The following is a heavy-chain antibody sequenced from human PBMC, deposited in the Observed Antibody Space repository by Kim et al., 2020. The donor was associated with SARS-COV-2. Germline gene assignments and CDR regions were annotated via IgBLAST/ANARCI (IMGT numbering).Heavy chain of an antibody. CDR3: ARGRIQLWLWFGMDV. V-gene: IGHV3-21*01. Sequence: GGSLRLSCAASGFTFSSYSMNWVRQAPGKGLEWVSSISSSSSYIYYADSVKGRFTISRDNAKNSLYLQMNSLRAEDTAVYYCARGRIQLWLWFGMDVWGQGTTVTVSS. CDR2: ISSSSSYI. D-gene: IGHD5-18*01. J-gene: IGHJ6*02. CDR1: GFTFSSYS.